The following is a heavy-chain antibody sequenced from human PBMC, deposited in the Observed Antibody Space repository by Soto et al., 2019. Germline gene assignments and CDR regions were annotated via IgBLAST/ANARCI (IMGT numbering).Heavy chain of an antibody. V-gene: IGHV3-23*01. D-gene: IGHD2-2*02. J-gene: IGHJ6*02. Sequence: GGSLRLSCAASGFTFSSYAMSWVRQAPGKGLEWVSAISGSGGSTYYADSVKGRFTISRDNSKNTLYLQMNSLRAEDTAVYYCAKDRGIVVVPAAIGRHGMDVWGQGTPVTVSS. CDR2: ISGSGGST. CDR3: AKDRGIVVVPAAIGRHGMDV. CDR1: GFTFSSYA.